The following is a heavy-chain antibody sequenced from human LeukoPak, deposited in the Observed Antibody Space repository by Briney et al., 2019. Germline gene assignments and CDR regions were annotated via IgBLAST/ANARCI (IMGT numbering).Heavy chain of an antibody. CDR1: GFSFSGHW. CDR2: ISPTGSTT. J-gene: IGHJ4*02. Sequence: GALRLSCTASGFSFSGHWMHWARQLPGKGLVWVSRISPTGSTTSYADSVKGRFTVSRDNAKNTLYLQVNNLRAEDTAVYYCARGPNSNWSGLDFWGQGTLLTVSS. V-gene: IGHV3-74*01. D-gene: IGHD6-6*01. CDR3: ARGPNSNWSGLDF.